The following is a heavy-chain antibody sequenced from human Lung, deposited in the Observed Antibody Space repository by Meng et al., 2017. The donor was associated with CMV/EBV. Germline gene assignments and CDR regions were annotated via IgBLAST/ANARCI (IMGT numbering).Heavy chain of an antibody. V-gene: IGHV4-30-4*08. CDR3: ARALDTAMVTFDY. Sequence: QVQLQESGPGLVKPSQTLSRTCTVSGGSISSGDYYWSWIRQPPGKGLEWIGYIYYSGSTYYNPSLKSRVTISVDTSKNQFSLKLSSVTAADTAVYYCARALDTAMVTFDYWGQGTLVTVSS. D-gene: IGHD5-18*01. J-gene: IGHJ4*02. CDR1: GGSISSGDYY. CDR2: IYYSGST.